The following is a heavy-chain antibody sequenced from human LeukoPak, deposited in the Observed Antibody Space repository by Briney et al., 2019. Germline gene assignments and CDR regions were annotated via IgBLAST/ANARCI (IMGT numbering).Heavy chain of an antibody. D-gene: IGHD3-10*01. CDR1: GFKFDDYA. V-gene: IGHV3-9*03. CDR3: VKDSKPRGLLPGSFDS. J-gene: IGHJ4*02. CDR2: ISWNNGFI. Sequence: GGSLRLSCAASGFKFDDYAMHWVRLRPGKGLEWVSGISWNNGFIEYVDSVKGRFTISRDNAKNSLYLQMDRLRTDDMGLYYCVKDSKPRGLLPGSFDSWGQGTLATVSS.